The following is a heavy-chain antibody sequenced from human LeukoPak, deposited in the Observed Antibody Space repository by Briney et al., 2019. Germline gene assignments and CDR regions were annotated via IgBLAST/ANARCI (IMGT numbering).Heavy chain of an antibody. CDR2: ISAYNGNT. D-gene: IGHD3-22*01. CDR1: GYTFTSYG. Sequence: ASVKVSCKASGYTFTSYGISWVRQAPGQGLEWMGWISAYNGNTNYAQKLQGRVTMTTDTSTSTAYMELRSLRSDDTAVYYCALTMIAFNYFDYWGQGTLVTVSS. J-gene: IGHJ4*02. V-gene: IGHV1-18*01. CDR3: ALTMIAFNYFDY.